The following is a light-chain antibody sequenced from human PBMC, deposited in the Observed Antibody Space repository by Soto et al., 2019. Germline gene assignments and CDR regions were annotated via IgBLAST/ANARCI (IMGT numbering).Light chain of an antibody. CDR3: AAWDDSLL. Sequence: QSVLTQPPSASGTPGQRVTISCSGSSSNIGSNTVNWYQQLPGTAPKLLIYSNNQRPSGVPDRFSGSKSGTSASLAISGLQSEDEADYYCAAWDDSLLFGGGTNLTVL. V-gene: IGLV1-44*01. J-gene: IGLJ2*01. CDR1: SSNIGSNT. CDR2: SNN.